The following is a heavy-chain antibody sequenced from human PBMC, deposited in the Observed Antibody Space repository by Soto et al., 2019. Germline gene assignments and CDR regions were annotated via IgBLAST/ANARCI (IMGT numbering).Heavy chain of an antibody. CDR3: AKPVAGPYYYYGMDV. Sequence: PGGSLRLSCAASGFTFSSYAMSWVRQAPGKGLEWVSAISGSGGSTYYADSVKGRFTISRDNSKNTLYLQMNSLRAEDTAVYYCAKPVAGPYYYYGMDVWGQGTTVTVSS. V-gene: IGHV3-23*01. J-gene: IGHJ6*02. CDR2: ISGSGGST. D-gene: IGHD6-19*01. CDR1: GFTFSSYA.